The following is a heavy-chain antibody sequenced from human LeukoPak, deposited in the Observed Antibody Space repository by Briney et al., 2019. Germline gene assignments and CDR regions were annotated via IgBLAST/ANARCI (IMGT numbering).Heavy chain of an antibody. V-gene: IGHV3-7*01. J-gene: IGHJ4*03. CDR2: IKQDGSEK. CDR1: GFTFSSYW. D-gene: IGHD3-3*01. CDR3: ARAHTHYDFWSGYSPDHFDY. Sequence: QSGGSLRLSCAASGFTFSSYWMSWVRQAPGKGLEWVADIKQDGSEKYYVDSVKGRFTISRDNAKNSLYLQMNSLRAEDTAVYYCARAHTHYDFWSGYSPDHFDYWGQGTMVTVSS.